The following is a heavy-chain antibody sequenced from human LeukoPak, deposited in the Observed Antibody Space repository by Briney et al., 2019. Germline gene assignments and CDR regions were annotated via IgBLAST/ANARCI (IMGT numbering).Heavy chain of an antibody. CDR2: ISYDGSNK. CDR1: GFTFSSYG. CDR3: ARDMAKQQLLLLYYYYGMDV. V-gene: IGHV3-30*03. D-gene: IGHD6-13*01. J-gene: IGHJ6*02. Sequence: PGGSLRLSCAASGFTFSSYGMHWVRQAPGKGLEWVAVISYDGSNKYYADSVKGRFTISRDNSKNTLYLQMNSLRAEDTAVYYCARDMAKQQLLLLYYYYGMDVWGQGTTVTVSS.